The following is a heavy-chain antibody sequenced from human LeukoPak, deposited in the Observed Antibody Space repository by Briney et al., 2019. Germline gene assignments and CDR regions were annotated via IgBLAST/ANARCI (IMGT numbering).Heavy chain of an antibody. CDR1: GGSISTYY. Sequence: SETLSLTCTVSGGSISTYYWSWIRQPPGKGLEWIGYIYYTGSTNYNPSLKSRVIISLDTSKNQFSLKLSSVTAADTAVYYCARTLSRWDPFDYWGQGTLVTVSS. D-gene: IGHD1-26*01. J-gene: IGHJ4*02. CDR2: IYYTGST. CDR3: ARTLSRWDPFDY. V-gene: IGHV4-59*01.